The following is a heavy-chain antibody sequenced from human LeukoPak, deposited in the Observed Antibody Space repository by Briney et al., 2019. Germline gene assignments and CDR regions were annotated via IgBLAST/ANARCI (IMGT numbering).Heavy chain of an antibody. V-gene: IGHV3-20*04. CDR1: GFTFDDYG. J-gene: IGHJ6*03. D-gene: IGHD6-19*01. CDR3: AREGGAIAVADYYYYMDV. Sequence: PGGSLRLSCAASGFTFDDYGMSWVRQAPGKGLEWVSGINWNGGSTGYADSVKGRFTISRDNAKNSLYLQMNSLRAEDTALCYCAREGGAIAVADYYYYMDVWGKGTTVTVSS. CDR2: INWNGGST.